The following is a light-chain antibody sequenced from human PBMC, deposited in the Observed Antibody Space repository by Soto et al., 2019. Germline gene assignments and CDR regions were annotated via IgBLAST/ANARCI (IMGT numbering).Light chain of an antibody. V-gene: IGKV1-39*01. J-gene: IGKJ3*01. CDR2: AAS. CDR1: QNINNY. CDR3: QQTYSTPVFT. Sequence: DIKVTQSPTSLSASEGDRVTITCRASQNINNYLSWYQHRPGKAPKLLIYAASNLQSGVPSRFSGRGSGTDFPLTISGLQPEDFATYYCQQTYSTPVFTFGPGTKVDVK.